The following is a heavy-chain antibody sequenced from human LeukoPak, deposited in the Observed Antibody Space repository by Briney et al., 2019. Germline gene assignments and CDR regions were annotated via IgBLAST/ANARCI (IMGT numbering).Heavy chain of an antibody. CDR1: GFAVSSNY. CDR2: IYIGGST. J-gene: IGHJ4*02. CDR3: ARGGLRVVVPADARGRLDY. Sequence: GGSLRLSCAASGFAVSSNYMSWVRQAPGKGLEWVSVIYIGGSTYYADSVKGRFTISRDNAKNSLYLQMNSLRGEDTAVYYCARGGLRVVVPADARGRLDYWGQGTLVTVSS. V-gene: IGHV3-66*01. D-gene: IGHD2-2*01.